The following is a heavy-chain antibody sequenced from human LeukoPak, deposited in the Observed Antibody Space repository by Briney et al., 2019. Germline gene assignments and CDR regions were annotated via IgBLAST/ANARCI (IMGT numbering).Heavy chain of an antibody. CDR1: GLTVSGSY. Sequence: GGSLRLSCVASGLTVSGSYMAWVRQPPGKGLEWVSVIYTGGSTYHADSVKDRFTISRDNSKNTVFLQIISLTAEDTAVYYCARAVRGYSFGSTPTLTFFDYWGQGTLVTVSS. CDR3: ARAVRGYSFGSTPTLTFFDY. D-gene: IGHD5-18*01. V-gene: IGHV3-66*01. J-gene: IGHJ4*02. CDR2: IYTGGST.